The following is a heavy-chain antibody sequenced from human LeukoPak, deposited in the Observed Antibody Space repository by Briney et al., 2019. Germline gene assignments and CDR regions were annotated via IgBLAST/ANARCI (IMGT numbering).Heavy chain of an antibody. J-gene: IGHJ4*02. CDR2: MNPNSGNT. D-gene: IGHD5-18*01. CDR3: AREERGYSYGYYFDY. Sequence: VASVKVSCKASGYTFTSYDINWVRQATGQGLEWMGWMNPNSGNTGYAQKFQGRVTITTDESTSTAYMELSSLRSEDTAVYYCAREERGYSYGYYFDYWGQGTLVTVSS. V-gene: IGHV1-8*03. CDR1: GYTFTSYD.